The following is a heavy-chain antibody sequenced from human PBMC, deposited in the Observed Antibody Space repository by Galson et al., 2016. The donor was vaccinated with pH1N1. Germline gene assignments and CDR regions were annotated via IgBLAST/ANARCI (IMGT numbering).Heavy chain of an antibody. J-gene: IGHJ3*01. CDR1: GGSFRGYY. Sequence: LTCAVYGGSFRGYYWSWIRQSPEKGLEWIGEINHGGSTNYNPSLEGRVALSLDTSKNQFSLRLMAGTAADTAVYFCARHSTSGFPTIEVAARRRPFDVWGQGTLVTVSS. V-gene: IGHV4-34*01. CDR2: INHGGST. CDR3: ARHSTSGFPTIEVAARRRPFDV. D-gene: IGHD6-19*01.